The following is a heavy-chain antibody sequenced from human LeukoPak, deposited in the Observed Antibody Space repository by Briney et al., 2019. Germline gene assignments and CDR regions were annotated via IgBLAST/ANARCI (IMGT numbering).Heavy chain of an antibody. J-gene: IGHJ4*02. V-gene: IGHV6-1*01. CDR3: ARGWLRSYFDY. D-gene: IGHD5-12*01. Sequence: SQTLSLTCAISGDSVSGNSGAWNCIRQSPSRGLEWLGRTYYTSKWYIDYAVSVKSRITINPDTSKNQFSLQLNSVTPEDTAVYYCARGWLRSYFDYXGQXTXXXVXS. CDR2: TYYTSKWYI. CDR1: GDSVSGNSGA.